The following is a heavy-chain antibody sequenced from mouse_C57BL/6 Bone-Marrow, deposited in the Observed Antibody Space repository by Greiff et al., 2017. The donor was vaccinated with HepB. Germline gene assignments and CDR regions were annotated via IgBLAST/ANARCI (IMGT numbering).Heavy chain of an antibody. D-gene: IGHD1-1*01. V-gene: IGHV8-12*01. CDR2: IYWDDDK. J-gene: IGHJ4*01. CDR3: ARIPLITTVYYYAMDY. CDR1: GFSLSTSGMG. Sequence: QVTLKVSGPGILQSSQTLSLTCSFSGFSLSTSGMGVSWIRQPSGKGLEWLAHIYWDDDKRYNPSLKSRLTISKDTSRNQVFLKITSVDTADTATYYCARIPLITTVYYYAMDYWGQGTSVTVSS.